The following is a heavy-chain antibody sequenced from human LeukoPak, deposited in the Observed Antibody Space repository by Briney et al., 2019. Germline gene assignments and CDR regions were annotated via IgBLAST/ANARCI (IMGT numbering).Heavy chain of an antibody. CDR3: ARGSLAATSHMDV. CDR2: ISSSGSTI. D-gene: IGHD6-13*01. V-gene: IGHV3-11*01. CDR1: GFTFSDYY. Sequence: PGGPLRLSCAASGFTFSDYYMSWIRQAPGKGLEWVSYISSSGSTIYYADSVKGRFTISRDNAKNSLYLQMNSLRAEDTAVYYCARGSLAATSHMDVWGQGTTVTVSS. J-gene: IGHJ6*02.